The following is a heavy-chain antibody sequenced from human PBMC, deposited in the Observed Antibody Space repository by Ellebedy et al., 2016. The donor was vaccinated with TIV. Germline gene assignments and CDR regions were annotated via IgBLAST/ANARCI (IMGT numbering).Heavy chain of an antibody. CDR3: ARVEYSSGWYLEGAFDI. CDR2: ISAYNGNT. J-gene: IGHJ3*02. V-gene: IGHV1-18*01. D-gene: IGHD6-19*01. Sequence: ASVKVSCKASGYTFNTYGITWVRQAPGQGLEWMGWISAYNGNTNYAQKLQGRVTMTTDTSTSTAYMELRSLRSDDTAVYYCARVEYSSGWYLEGAFDIWGQGTMVTVSS. CDR1: GYTFNTYG.